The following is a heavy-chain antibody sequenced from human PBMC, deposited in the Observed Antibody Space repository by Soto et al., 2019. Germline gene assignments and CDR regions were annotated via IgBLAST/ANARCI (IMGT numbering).Heavy chain of an antibody. J-gene: IGHJ4*02. CDR1: GGSSSRWSYY. V-gene: IGHV4-39*01. CDR3: ARHGILSIAAARNYYFDY. D-gene: IGHD6-13*01. Sequence: SETLSLTCSFSGGSSSRWSYYWGWIRKPPGKGLEWIGSIYYSGSTYYNPSLKSRVTISVDTSKNQFSLKLSSVTAADTAVYYCARHGILSIAAARNYYFDYWGQGTLVTVSS. CDR2: IYYSGST.